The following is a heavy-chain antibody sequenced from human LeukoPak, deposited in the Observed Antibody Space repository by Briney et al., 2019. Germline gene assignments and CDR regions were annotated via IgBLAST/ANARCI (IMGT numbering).Heavy chain of an antibody. Sequence: SETLSLTCTVSGGSISSYYWSWIRQPPGKGLEWIGYIYHSGSTNYNPSLKSRVTISVDTSKNQFSLKLSSVTAADTAVYYCARAPHYCSSTSCYYGMDVWGQGTTVTVSS. J-gene: IGHJ6*02. D-gene: IGHD2-2*01. CDR3: ARAPHYCSSTSCYYGMDV. CDR1: GGSISSYY. V-gene: IGHV4-59*01. CDR2: IYHSGST.